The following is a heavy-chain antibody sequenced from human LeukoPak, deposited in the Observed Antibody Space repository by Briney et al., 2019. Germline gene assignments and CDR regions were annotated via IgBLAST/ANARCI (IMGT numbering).Heavy chain of an antibody. CDR1: GGSISSSSYY. CDR2: IYYSGST. D-gene: IGHD5-24*01. Sequence: SETLSLTCTVSGGSISSSSYYWGWIRQPPGKGLEWIGSIYYSGSTYYNPSLKSRVTISVDTSKTQFSLKLSSVTAADTAVYYCARGRDGYVDYWSQGTLVTVSS. CDR3: ARGRDGYVDY. J-gene: IGHJ4*02. V-gene: IGHV4-39*07.